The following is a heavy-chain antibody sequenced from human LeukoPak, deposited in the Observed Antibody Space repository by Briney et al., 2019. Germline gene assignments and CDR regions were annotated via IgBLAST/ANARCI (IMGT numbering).Heavy chain of an antibody. J-gene: IGHJ4*02. CDR1: GGSISSGDYY. V-gene: IGHV4-30-4*08. Sequence: TLSLTCAVSGGSISSGDYYWSWIRQPPREGLEWIGYIYYSGSTYYNPSLKSRVTISVDTSKNQFSLKLSSVTAADTAVYYCARVGGVVVPAALFDYWGQGTLVTVSS. D-gene: IGHD2-2*01. CDR3: ARVGGVVVPAALFDY. CDR2: IYYSGST.